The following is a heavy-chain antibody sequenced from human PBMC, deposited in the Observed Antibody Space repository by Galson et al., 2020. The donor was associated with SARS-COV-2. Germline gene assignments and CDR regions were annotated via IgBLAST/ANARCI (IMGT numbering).Heavy chain of an antibody. CDR3: VRGRYTDAYGLGY. V-gene: IGHV3-30*04. J-gene: IGHJ4*02. D-gene: IGHD5-18*01. CDR2: ISIDGRKK. Sequence: GESLKISCAASGFTYTSYVLHWVRQAPGKGLEWVAVISIDGRKKYYADSVKGRFTISRDNSKNTLYLQIDSLRPEDTAIYYCVRGRYTDAYGLGYWGQGTLVTVSS. CDR1: GFTYTSYV.